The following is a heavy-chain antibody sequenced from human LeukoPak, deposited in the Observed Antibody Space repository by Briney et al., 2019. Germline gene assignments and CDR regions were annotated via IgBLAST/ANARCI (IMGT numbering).Heavy chain of an antibody. D-gene: IGHD6-6*01. CDR1: GFTFASSV. CDR2: FSGSGGSR. Sequence: GGSLRLSCAASGFTFASSVMNWVRQAPGKGLEWVSSFSGSGGSRYYADAVRGRFTVSRDNSKNTLYLIMASLRAEDSAVYYCAKSSHLDYWGQGTLVTVSS. J-gene: IGHJ4*02. V-gene: IGHV3-23*01. CDR3: AKSSHLDY.